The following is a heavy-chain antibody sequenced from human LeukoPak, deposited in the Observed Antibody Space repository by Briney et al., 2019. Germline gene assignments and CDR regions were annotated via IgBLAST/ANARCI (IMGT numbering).Heavy chain of an antibody. V-gene: IGHV3-30*03. D-gene: IGHD3-10*01. Sequence: GGSLRLSCAASGFTFSSYGMHWVRQAPGKGLEWVAVISYDGSNKYYADSVKGRFTISRDNSKNTLYLQMNSLRAGDTAVYYCAREADVLLWSWLSYWGQGTLVTVSS. J-gene: IGHJ4*02. CDR2: ISYDGSNK. CDR1: GFTFSSYG. CDR3: AREADVLLWSWLSY.